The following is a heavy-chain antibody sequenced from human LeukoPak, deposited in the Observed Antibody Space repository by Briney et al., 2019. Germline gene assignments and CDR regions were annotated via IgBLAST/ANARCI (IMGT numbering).Heavy chain of an antibody. V-gene: IGHV3-53*01. J-gene: IGHJ4*02. CDR3: ARALNEFCSGGICYSYYFDY. CDR1: GFTVSSNY. D-gene: IGHD2-15*01. Sequence: GGSLRLSCAASGFTVSSNYRSWVRQAPGKGLDWVSVIYSGGTTYYADSVKGRFTISRDNSKNTLYLQMNSLRAEDTAVYYCARALNEFCSGGICYSYYFDYWGQGTLVTVSS. CDR2: IYSGGTT.